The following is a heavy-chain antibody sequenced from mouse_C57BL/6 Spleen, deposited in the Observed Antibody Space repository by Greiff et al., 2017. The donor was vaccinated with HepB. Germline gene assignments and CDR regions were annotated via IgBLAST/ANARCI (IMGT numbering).Heavy chain of an antibody. CDR2: IYPGDGDT. D-gene: IGHD2-2*01. V-gene: IGHV1-82*01. CDR1: GYAFSSSW. CDR3: AGWMVTTRGLAY. Sequence: QVQLQQSGPELVKPGASVKISCKASGYAFSSSWMNWVKQRPGKGLEWIGRIYPGDGDTNYNGKFKGKATLTANTSSSTAYMQLSSLTSEDAAVYCCAGWMVTTRGLAYWGQGTLVTVSA. J-gene: IGHJ3*01.